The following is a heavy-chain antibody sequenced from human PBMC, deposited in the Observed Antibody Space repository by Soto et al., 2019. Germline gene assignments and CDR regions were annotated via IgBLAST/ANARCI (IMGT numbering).Heavy chain of an antibody. J-gene: IGHJ4*02. V-gene: IGHV3-33*01. D-gene: IGHD6-19*01. CDR2: IWYDGSNK. CDR3: AREYSSGWYGGGFDY. CDR1: GFTFSSYG. Sequence: QVQLVESGGGVVQPGRSLRLSCAASGFTFSSYGMHWVRQAPGKGLEWVAVIWYDGSNKYYADSVKGRFTISRDNSKNTLYLQMNSLRAEDTAVYYCAREYSSGWYGGGFDYWGLGTLVTVSS.